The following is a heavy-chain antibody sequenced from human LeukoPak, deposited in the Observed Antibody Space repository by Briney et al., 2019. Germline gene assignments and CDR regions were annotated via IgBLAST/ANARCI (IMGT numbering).Heavy chain of an antibody. CDR3: ARDREIAACNFFDP. V-gene: IGHV3-74*01. Sequence: TGGSLRLSCAASGFTFSNYWMHWVRQAPGKGLVCVSRINSDGSSTTYADSVKGRFTISRDNAKNTLYLQMNNLRAEDTAVYSCARDREIAACNFFDPWGQGTLVTVSS. CDR1: GFTFSNYW. D-gene: IGHD6-6*01. J-gene: IGHJ5*02. CDR2: INSDGSST.